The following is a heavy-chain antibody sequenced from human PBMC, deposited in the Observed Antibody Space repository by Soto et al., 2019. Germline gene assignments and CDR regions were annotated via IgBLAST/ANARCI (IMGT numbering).Heavy chain of an antibody. Sequence: EVQLVESEGGLVRPGGSLRLSCAASGFIYSNYWMNWVRQAPGSGLEWVANINYDGSEKHYVDSVKGRFTISRDNAENSLYLEMNSLRVEDTAVYYCASSYAHWGQGTLVTVSS. CDR3: ASSYAH. CDR1: GFIYSNYW. V-gene: IGHV3-7*03. D-gene: IGHD4-17*01. J-gene: IGHJ4*02. CDR2: INYDGSEK.